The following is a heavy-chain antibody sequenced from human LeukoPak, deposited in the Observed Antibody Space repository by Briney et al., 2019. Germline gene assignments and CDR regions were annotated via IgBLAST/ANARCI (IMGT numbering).Heavy chain of an antibody. CDR2: MNPNSGNT. CDR1: GYTFTGYY. CDR3: ARGIVERTADYFDD. Sequence: GASVKVSCKASGYTFTGYYMHWVRQAPGQGLEWMGWMNPNSGNTGYAQKFQGRVTMTRNTSISTAYMELSSLRSEDTAVYFCARGIVERTADYFDDWGQGTLVTVSS. J-gene: IGHJ4*02. D-gene: IGHD1-26*01. V-gene: IGHV1-8*02.